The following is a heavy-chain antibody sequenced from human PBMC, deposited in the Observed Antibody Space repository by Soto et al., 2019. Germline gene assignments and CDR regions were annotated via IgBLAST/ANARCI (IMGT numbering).Heavy chain of an antibody. Sequence: QVQLQESGPGLVKPSETLSLTCTVSGGSISSYYWSWIRQPPGKGLEWIGCIYYSGSTNYNPSLKSRVTIAVDKSKNQFAQKLGSVTAAVTAVNYCARQGGSNFDSWGQGTLVTVSS. J-gene: IGHJ4*02. CDR2: IYYSGST. CDR3: ARQGGSNFDS. CDR1: GGSISSYY. V-gene: IGHV4-59*08. D-gene: IGHD6-13*01.